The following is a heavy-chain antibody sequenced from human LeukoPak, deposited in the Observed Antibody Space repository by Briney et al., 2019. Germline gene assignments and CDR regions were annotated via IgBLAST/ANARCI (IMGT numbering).Heavy chain of an antibody. D-gene: IGHD6-19*01. J-gene: IGHJ4*02. CDR2: IYYSGST. CDR3: AGLAVSYFDY. CDR1: GGSISSYY. V-gene: IGHV4-59*01. Sequence: SETLSLTCTVFGGSISSYYWSWIRQPPGKGLEWIGYIYYSGSTNYNPSLKSRVTISLDTSKNQFSLKLSSVTAADTAVYYCAGLAVSYFDYWGQGTLVTVSS.